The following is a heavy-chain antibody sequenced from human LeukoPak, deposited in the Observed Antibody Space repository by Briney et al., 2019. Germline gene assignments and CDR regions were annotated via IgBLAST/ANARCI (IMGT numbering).Heavy chain of an antibody. CDR2: IYYSGST. CDR3: ARLQVDSWFDP. D-gene: IGHD1-1*01. Sequence: SETLSLTCTVSGGSISSYYWSWIRQPPGKGLEWIGYIYYSGSTNYNPSLKSRVTISVDTSKNQFSLKLSSVTAADTAVYYCARLQVDSWFDPWGQGTLVTVSS. J-gene: IGHJ5*02. CDR1: GGSISSYY. V-gene: IGHV4-59*12.